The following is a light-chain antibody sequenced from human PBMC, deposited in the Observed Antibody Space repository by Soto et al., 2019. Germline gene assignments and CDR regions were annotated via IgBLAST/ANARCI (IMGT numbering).Light chain of an antibody. Sequence: IVLTQSPATLSVSPGERATLSCRASQSIANNLAWYQQRPGQAPRLLIHGASTRATGIPARFSGSRSGTEFTLTISSLQSEDSAVYYCQQYFNWPLTWTFGPGTKVQIK. CDR3: QQYFNWPLTWT. CDR2: GAS. V-gene: IGKV3-15*01. J-gene: IGKJ3*01. CDR1: QSIANN.